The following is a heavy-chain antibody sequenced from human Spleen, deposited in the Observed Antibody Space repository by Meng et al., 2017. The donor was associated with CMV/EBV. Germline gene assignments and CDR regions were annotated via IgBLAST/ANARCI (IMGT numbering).Heavy chain of an antibody. V-gene: IGHV3-33*01. CDR2: IRYDGSNK. CDR1: GFTFSNYG. Sequence: GGSLRLSCAASGFTFSNYGMHWVRQAPGKGLEWVAVIRYDGSNKYYADSVKGRFTISRDNSKNTLYLQMNSLRAEDTAVYYCARRDEERYSFDYWGQGTLVTVSS. CDR3: ARRDEERYSFDY. J-gene: IGHJ4*02.